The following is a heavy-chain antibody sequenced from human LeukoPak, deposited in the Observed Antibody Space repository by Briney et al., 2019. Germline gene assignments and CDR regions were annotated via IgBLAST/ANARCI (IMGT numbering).Heavy chain of an antibody. J-gene: IGHJ4*02. CDR3: ARVGSRGYYFDY. CDR1: GFTFRSYA. CDR2: IGGSPGDT. Sequence: QPGGSLRLSCVASGFTFRSYAMSWVRQGPGKGLEWVSAIGGSPGDTHYADSVKGRFTISRDNYKNTLYLQMNSLRAEDTAVFYCARVGSRGYYFDYWGQGTLVSVSS. D-gene: IGHD1-26*01. V-gene: IGHV3-23*01.